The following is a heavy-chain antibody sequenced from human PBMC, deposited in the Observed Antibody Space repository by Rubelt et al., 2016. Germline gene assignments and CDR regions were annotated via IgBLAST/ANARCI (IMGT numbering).Heavy chain of an antibody. D-gene: IGHD6-13*01. CDR2: ISGSGGST. V-gene: IGHV3-23*04. CDR1: GFTFSSYS. CDR3: ARDFESWGAAAGMISFFDY. Sequence: EVQLVESGGGLVQPGGSLRLSCAASGFTFSSYSMNWVRQAPGKGLEWVSAISGSGGSTYYADSVKGRFTISRDNSKNTLYLQMNSLGAEDTAVYYCARDFESWGAAAGMISFFDYWGQGTLVTVSS. J-gene: IGHJ4*02.